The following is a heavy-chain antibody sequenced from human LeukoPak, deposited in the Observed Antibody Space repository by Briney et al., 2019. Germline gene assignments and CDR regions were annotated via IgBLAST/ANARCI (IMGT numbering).Heavy chain of an antibody. D-gene: IGHD5-24*01. CDR3: ARGGPEMATTYFDS. J-gene: IGHJ4*02. CDR2: IYPDDSDT. V-gene: IGHV5-51*01. Sequence: PGESLKISCQASGYTFNNYWIGWVRQMPGKGLEWMGIIYPDDSDTRYSPSFQGQVTISVDKSISTAYLQWSSLKASDTAMYYCARGGPEMATTYFDSWGQGTLVSVSS. CDR1: GYTFNNYW.